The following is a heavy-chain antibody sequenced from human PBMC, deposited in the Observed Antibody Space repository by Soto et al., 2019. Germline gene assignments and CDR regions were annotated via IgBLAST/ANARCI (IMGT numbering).Heavy chain of an antibody. J-gene: IGHJ4*02. Sequence: QITLKESGPTLVKPTQTLTLTCTFSGFSLSTSGVGVGWIRQPPGKALEWLAVIYWDDDKRSSSSLKSRLTITKDTSKSQVVLTMTNMDPVDTATYYCAHHPYYGLAPYSFDYWGQGILVTVSS. D-gene: IGHD3-10*01. CDR3: AHHPYYGLAPYSFDY. V-gene: IGHV2-5*02. CDR2: IYWDDDK. CDR1: GFSLSTSGVG.